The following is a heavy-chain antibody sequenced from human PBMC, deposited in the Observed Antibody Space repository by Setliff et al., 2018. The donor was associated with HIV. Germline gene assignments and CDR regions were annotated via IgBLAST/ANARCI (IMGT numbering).Heavy chain of an antibody. CDR3: ARGSSWPYYFDY. D-gene: IGHD6-13*01. J-gene: IGHJ4*02. CDR1: GGSISSGSYY. Sequence: NPSETLSLTCTVSGGSISSGSYYWSWIRQPAGKGLEWIGRIYTSGSTNYNPSLESRVTISVDTSKNQFSLKLSSVTAADTAVYYCARGSSWPYYFDYWGQGTLVTVSS. CDR2: IYTSGST. V-gene: IGHV4-61*02.